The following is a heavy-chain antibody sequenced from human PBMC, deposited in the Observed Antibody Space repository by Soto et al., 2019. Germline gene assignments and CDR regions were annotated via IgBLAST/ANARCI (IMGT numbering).Heavy chain of an antibody. CDR3: ARDTGTMNDYGDYPSNILDP. CDR1: GFTFSSYA. CDR2: ISYDGSNK. V-gene: IGHV3-30-3*01. Sequence: QVQLVESGGGVVQPGRSLRLSCAASGFTFSSYAMHWVRQAPGKGLEWVAVISYDGSNKYYADSVKGRFTISRDNSKNTLYLQMNSLRAEDTAVYYCARDTGTMNDYGDYPSNILDPWGQGTLVTVSS. D-gene: IGHD4-17*01. J-gene: IGHJ5*02.